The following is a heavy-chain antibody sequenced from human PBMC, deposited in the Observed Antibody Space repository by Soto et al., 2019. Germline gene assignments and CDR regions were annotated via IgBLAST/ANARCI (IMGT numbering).Heavy chain of an antibody. Sequence: PGGSLRLSCSVSGFSFSSYSMNWIRRAPGKGLEWISYISGNGEIIQYAASARGRFTISRDNAENSVYLEMDSLRAEDTALYYCARDVDADFRTDFDYWGRGTLVTVSS. V-gene: IGHV3-48*04. CDR3: ARDVDADFRTDFDY. CDR1: GFSFSSYS. J-gene: IGHJ4*02. D-gene: IGHD4-17*01. CDR2: ISGNGEII.